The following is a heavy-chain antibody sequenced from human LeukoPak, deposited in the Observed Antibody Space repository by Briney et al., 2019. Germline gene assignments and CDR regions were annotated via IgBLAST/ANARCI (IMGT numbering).Heavy chain of an antibody. D-gene: IGHD3-3*01. J-gene: IGHJ4*02. CDR1: GGSISSYY. V-gene: IGHV4-59*01. Sequence: PSETLSLTCTVSGGSISSYYWSWIRQPPGKGLEWIGYIYYSGSTNYNPSLKSRVTISVDTSKNQFSLKPSSVTAADTAVYYCARSYSAYYDFWSGYYTCYFDYWGQGTLVTVSS. CDR3: ARSYSAYYDFWSGYYTCYFDY. CDR2: IYYSGST.